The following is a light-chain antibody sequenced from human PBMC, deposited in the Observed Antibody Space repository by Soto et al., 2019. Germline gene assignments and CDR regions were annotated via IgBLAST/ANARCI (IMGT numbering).Light chain of an antibody. Sequence: DIQMTQSPSSLSASVGDRVTITCRASQSISSYLNLYQQKPGKAPKLLIYAASSLQSGVPSRFSGSGSGTDFTLTISSLQPADFATYYCPQSYSTPWTFGKGPMVEIK. J-gene: IGKJ1*01. V-gene: IGKV1-39*01. CDR2: AAS. CDR3: PQSYSTPWT. CDR1: QSISSY.